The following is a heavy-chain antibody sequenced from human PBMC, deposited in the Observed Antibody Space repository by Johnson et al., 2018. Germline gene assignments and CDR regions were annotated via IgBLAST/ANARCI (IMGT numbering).Heavy chain of an antibody. V-gene: IGHV3-23*01. CDR1: GLTFSDYA. D-gene: IGHD6-25*01. J-gene: IGHJ3*02. Sequence: EVQLQESGGGLVLPGGSLRLSCAASGLTFSDYAMSWVRQAPGKGRDWVSTISDSGGGTYYADSVKGRFTIPRDNSKNTLSPQLNSLGVEDTAIYYCAKDYSSGWDHDAFGIWGQGTMVTVSS. CDR3: AKDYSSGWDHDAFGI. CDR2: ISDSGGGT.